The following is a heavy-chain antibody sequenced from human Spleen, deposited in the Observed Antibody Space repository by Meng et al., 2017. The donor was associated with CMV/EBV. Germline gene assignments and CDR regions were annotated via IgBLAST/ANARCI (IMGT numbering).Heavy chain of an antibody. CDR3: ARLRITIFAAGRPFDY. D-gene: IGHD3-3*01. V-gene: IGHV4-34*01. J-gene: IGHJ4*02. Sequence: QVHLQQWGVGLLKPSETRSLPCAVYGGSFSGYYWSWIRQPPGKGLEWIGEINHSGSTNYNPSLKSRVTISVDTSKNQFSLKLSSVTAADTAVYYCARLRITIFAAGRPFDYWGQGTLVTVSS. CDR2: INHSGST. CDR1: GGSFSGYY.